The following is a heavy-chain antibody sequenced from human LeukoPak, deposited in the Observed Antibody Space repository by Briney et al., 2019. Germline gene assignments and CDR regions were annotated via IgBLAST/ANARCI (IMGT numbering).Heavy chain of an antibody. Sequence: PSETLSPTCTVSGGSNSSGSYYWSWIRQPAGKGLEWIGRIYTSGSTNHNPSLKSRVTISVDTSKNQLSLKLSSVTATDTAVYYCARASSRYCSSTSCYDYYYYYYMDVWGKGTTVTVSS. CDR2: IYTSGST. V-gene: IGHV4-61*02. CDR3: ARASSRYCSSTSCYDYYYYYYMDV. CDR1: GGSNSSGSYY. D-gene: IGHD2-2*01. J-gene: IGHJ6*03.